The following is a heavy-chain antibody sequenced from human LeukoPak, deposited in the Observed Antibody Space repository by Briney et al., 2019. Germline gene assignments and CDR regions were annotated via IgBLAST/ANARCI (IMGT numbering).Heavy chain of an antibody. CDR1: GGSISSYY. Sequence: SETLSLTCTVSGGSISSYYWSWIRQPPGKGLEWIGYIYYSGSTNYNPSLKSRVTISVDTSKNKFSLKLSSVTAADTAVYYCARDAHPYGSGSYLFDYWGQGTLVTVSS. V-gene: IGHV4-59*01. CDR3: ARDAHPYGSGSYLFDY. CDR2: IYYSGST. J-gene: IGHJ4*02. D-gene: IGHD3-10*01.